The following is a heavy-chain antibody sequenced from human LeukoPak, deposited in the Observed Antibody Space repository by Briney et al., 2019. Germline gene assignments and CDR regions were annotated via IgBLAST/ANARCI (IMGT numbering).Heavy chain of an antibody. V-gene: IGHV3-21*04. CDR3: AKSGEAIFGVSIWATFDY. CDR2: ISSSSSYI. CDR1: GFTFSSYS. Sequence: PGGSLRLSCAASGFTFSSYSMNWVRQAPGKGLEWVSCISSSSSYIYYADSVKGRFTISRDNAKNSLYLQMNSLRAEDTAVYYCAKSGEAIFGVSIWATFDYWGQGTLVTVSS. J-gene: IGHJ4*02. D-gene: IGHD3-3*01.